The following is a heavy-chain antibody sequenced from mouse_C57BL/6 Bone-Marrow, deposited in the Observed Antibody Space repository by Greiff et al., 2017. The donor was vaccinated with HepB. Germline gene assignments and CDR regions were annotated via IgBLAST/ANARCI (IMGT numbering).Heavy chain of an antibody. V-gene: IGHV1-82*01. D-gene: IGHD3-3*01. CDR2: IYPGDGDT. CDR1: GYAFSSSW. J-gene: IGHJ2*01. Sequence: QVQLQQSGPELVKPGASVKISCKASGYAFSSSWMNWVKQRPGKGLEWIGRIYPGDGDTNYNGKFKGKATLTADKSSSTAYMQLSSLTSEDSAVYFCARGGPLDYWGQGTTLTVSS. CDR3: ARGGPLDY.